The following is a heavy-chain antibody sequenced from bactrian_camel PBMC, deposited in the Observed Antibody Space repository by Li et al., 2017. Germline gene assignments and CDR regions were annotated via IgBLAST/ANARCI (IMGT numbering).Heavy chain of an antibody. CDR3: AAWAFSVCTVATGLSMNQW. J-gene: IGHJ4*01. Sequence: HVQLVESGGGSVQAGGSLTLSCTASQSTYRSICMAWFRQAPGAKRETVATIDSNGVTKVADSVKARFTIARDTAKNTLNLQMNNLKPEDTGMYYCAAWAFSVCTVATGLSMNQWWGQGTQVTVS. CDR2: IDSNGVT. CDR1: QSTYRSIC. V-gene: IGHV3S53*01. D-gene: IGHD6*01.